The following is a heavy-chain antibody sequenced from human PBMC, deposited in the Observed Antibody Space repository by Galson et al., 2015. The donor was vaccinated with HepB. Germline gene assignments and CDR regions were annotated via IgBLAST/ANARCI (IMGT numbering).Heavy chain of an antibody. D-gene: IGHD2-15*01. CDR1: GFTFGDYA. Sequence: SLRLSCAASGFTFGDYATSWVRQAPGKGLEWVGFIRSKAYGGTTEYAASVKGRFTISRDDSKSIAYLQMNSLKTEDTAVYYCTRDLGYCSGGSCYYFDYWGQGTLVTVSS. CDR3: TRDLGYCSGGSCYYFDY. J-gene: IGHJ4*02. CDR2: IRSKAYGGTT. V-gene: IGHV3-49*04.